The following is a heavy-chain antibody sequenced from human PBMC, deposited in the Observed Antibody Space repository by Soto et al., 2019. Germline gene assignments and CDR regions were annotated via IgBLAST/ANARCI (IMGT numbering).Heavy chain of an antibody. CDR2: INPNSGGT. V-gene: IGHV1-2*02. J-gene: IGHJ5*02. CDR3: ARSSGGVFGIXIEGSNWLAP. D-gene: IGHD3-16*02. Sequence: EASVKVSCKASGYTFTGYYMLWVRQAPGQGLEWMGWINPNSGGTNDALTFQGRITMTTDTSTSTVYMELRSLRSEDTAVYYCARSSGGVFGIXIEGSNWLAPWXXGSLVTXSS. CDR1: GYTFTGYY.